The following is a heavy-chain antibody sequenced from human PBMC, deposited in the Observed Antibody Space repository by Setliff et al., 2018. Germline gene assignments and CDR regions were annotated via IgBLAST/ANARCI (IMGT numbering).Heavy chain of an antibody. D-gene: IGHD2-21*02. V-gene: IGHV4-34*01. CDR2: FNRTRMI. Sequence: SETLSLTCEVSGGSFSDYYWSWIRQSPGTGLEWLGDFNRTRMIDYSPSLKSRLTISMDTSKKPFSLHLNSVTAADTAMYYCAGGGRYCGGDCYQDEALDIWGQGTMFTVS. CDR1: GGSFSDYY. J-gene: IGHJ3*02. CDR3: AGGGRYCGGDCYQDEALDI.